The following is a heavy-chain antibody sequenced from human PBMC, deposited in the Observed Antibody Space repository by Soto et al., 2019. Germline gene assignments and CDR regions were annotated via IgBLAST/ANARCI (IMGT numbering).Heavy chain of an antibody. CDR3: VRGYCTTSPCSGDFQF. CDR2: THPSGDT. V-gene: IGHV1-46*01. CDR1: GYKFTTYF. Sequence: ASVKVSCKASGYKFTTYFIHWVRQAPGQGLEWMGMTHPSGDTGYAQKVRGRVTMTIDTSTTTASMELRNLTSEDTAVYFSVRGYCTTSPCSGDFQFWGQGTLVTVSS. D-gene: IGHD2-15*01. J-gene: IGHJ1*01.